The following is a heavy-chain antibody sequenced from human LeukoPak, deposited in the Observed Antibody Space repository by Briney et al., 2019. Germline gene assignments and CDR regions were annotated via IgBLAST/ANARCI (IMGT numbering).Heavy chain of an antibody. V-gene: IGHV4-59*01. D-gene: IGHD1-26*01. CDR2: IYYSGST. CDR3: ASSTRNSGSYWDFHH. J-gene: IGHJ1*01. CDR1: GGSISSYY. Sequence: SDTLFFTCTFSGGSISSYYWNWIRQPPGKGLEWVGYIYYSGSTNYNPSLKSRVTISLDTSKNQFSLKLTSVTAADTAVYYCASSTRNSGSYWDFHHWGQGTLVTVSS.